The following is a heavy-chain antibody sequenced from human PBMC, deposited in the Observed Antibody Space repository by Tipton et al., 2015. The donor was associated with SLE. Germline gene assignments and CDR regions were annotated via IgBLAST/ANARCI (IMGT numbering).Heavy chain of an antibody. CDR3: ASLNYYDSSGLDY. J-gene: IGHJ4*02. CDR2: IYYSGST. V-gene: IGHV4-59*12. Sequence: TLSLTCTVSGGSISSYYWSWIRQPPGKGLEWIGYIYYSGSTYYNPSLKSRVTISVDTSKNQFSLKLSSVTAADTAMYYCASLNYYDSSGLDYWGQGTLVTVSS. D-gene: IGHD3-22*01. CDR1: GGSISSYY.